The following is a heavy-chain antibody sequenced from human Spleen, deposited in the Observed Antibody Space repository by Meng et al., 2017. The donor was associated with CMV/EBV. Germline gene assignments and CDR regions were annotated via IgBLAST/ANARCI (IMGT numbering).Heavy chain of an antibody. J-gene: IGHJ6*02. CDR1: GSTFSMYG. CDR2: IRYDGTNE. D-gene: IGHD6-13*01. V-gene: IGHV3-30*02. Sequence: GGSLRLSCIASGSTFSMYGMHWVRQAPGKGLEWVTSIRYDGTNEYYVDPVKGRFTISRDNSKNTLYLQMNSLRPEDTAVYFCAKAYSSSWYSNDDYYGMDVWGQGTTVTVSS. CDR3: AKAYSSSWYSNDDYYGMDV.